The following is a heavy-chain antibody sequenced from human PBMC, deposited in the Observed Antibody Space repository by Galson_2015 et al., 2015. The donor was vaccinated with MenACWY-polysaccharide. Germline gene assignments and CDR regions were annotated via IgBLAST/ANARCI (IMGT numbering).Heavy chain of an antibody. Sequence: SLRLSCAASGFTFTSYAMTWLRQAPGTGLERVSVISGSGGATYYIDSVKGRFTISRDNSKNTVYLQMNSLRAEDTAIYYCAKGGGFYDTSGYWNWGQGTLVTVSS. CDR3: AKGGGFYDTSGYWN. D-gene: IGHD3-22*01. J-gene: IGHJ4*02. CDR1: GFTFTSYA. CDR2: ISGSGGAT. V-gene: IGHV3-23*01.